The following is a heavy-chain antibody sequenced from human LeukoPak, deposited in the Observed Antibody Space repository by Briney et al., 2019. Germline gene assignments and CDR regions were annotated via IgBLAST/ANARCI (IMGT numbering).Heavy chain of an antibody. CDR3: ARDRLDYVIDY. Sequence: PGGSLRLSCSASGFTFSAYAMHWVRQAPGKGLEYVSAISPNGGSTYYADSVKGRFTISRDNSKNTLYLQMNSLRAEDTAVYYCARDRLDYVIDYWGQGTLVTVSS. V-gene: IGHV3-64*04. D-gene: IGHD4-17*01. CDR1: GFTFSAYA. CDR2: ISPNGGST. J-gene: IGHJ4*02.